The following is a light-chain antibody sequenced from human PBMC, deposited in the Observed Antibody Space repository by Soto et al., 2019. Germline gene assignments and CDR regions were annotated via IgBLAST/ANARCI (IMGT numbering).Light chain of an antibody. CDR2: GAS. J-gene: IGKJ1*01. CDR1: QSVSSD. V-gene: IGKV3-15*01. Sequence: MTQSPSTLSASVGDRVTLSCRASQSVSSDLAWYHQKPGQAPRLLIYGASTRATGIPARFSGSGSGTEFTLTINSLQSEDFAVYYCQQYNNWPRTFGQGTKVEIK. CDR3: QQYNNWPRT.